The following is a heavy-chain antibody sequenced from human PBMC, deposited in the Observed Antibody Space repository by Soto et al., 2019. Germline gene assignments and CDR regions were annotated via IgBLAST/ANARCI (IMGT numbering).Heavy chain of an antibody. J-gene: IGHJ6*03. CDR2: ISGSGGYT. V-gene: IGHV3-23*01. CDR3: AKVGTTGTYAYYYYYMDV. CDR1: GFTFSSYA. Sequence: EVQLLESGGGLVQPGGSLRLSCAASGFTFSSYAMIWVRQAPGKGLEWVSAISGSGGYTYYADSVKGRFTISRDNSKNTLYLQMNSLRAEDTAVYYCAKVGTTGTYAYYYYYMDVWGKGTTVTVSS. D-gene: IGHD1-1*01.